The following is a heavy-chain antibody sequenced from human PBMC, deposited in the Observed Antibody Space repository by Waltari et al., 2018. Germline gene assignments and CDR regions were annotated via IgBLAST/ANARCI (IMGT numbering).Heavy chain of an antibody. J-gene: IGHJ4*02. CDR1: GGSISSYY. CDR2: IYYSGST. CDR3: ARGLRYYDSSGYYQY. D-gene: IGHD3-22*01. Sequence: QVQLQESGPGLVKPSETLSLTCTVSGGSISSYYWSWIRPPPGKGLEWIGYIYYSGSTNYNPSLKSRVTISVDTSKNQFSLKLSSVTAADTAVYYCARGLRYYDSSGYYQYWGQGTLVVVSS. V-gene: IGHV4-59*01.